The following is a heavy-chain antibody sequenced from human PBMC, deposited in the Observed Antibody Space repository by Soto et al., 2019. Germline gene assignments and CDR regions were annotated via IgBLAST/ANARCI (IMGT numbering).Heavy chain of an antibody. CDR1: TYD. V-gene: IGHV1-8*01. Sequence: QGQLVQSGAEVKKPGASVKVSCKTSTYDINWVRQAPGQGLEWMGYIIFDSDDTSNAQKFQGRVTLTGDTSISTAYRELSGLTSEDTAIYYCAAYQHGAGFTKWGKGTLVTVSS. J-gene: IGHJ4*02. CDR2: IIFDSDDT. CDR3: AAYQHGAGFTK. D-gene: IGHD2-21*01.